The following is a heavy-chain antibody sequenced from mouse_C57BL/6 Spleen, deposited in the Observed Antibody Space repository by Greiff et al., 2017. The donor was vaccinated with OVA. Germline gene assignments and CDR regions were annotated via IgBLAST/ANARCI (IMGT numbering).Heavy chain of an antibody. V-gene: IGHV1-61*01. D-gene: IGHD1-1*01. Sequence: QVHVKQPGAELVRPGSSVKLSCKASGYTFTSYWMDWVKQRPGQGLEWIGNIYPSDSDTHYNQKFKDKATLTVDKSSSTAYMQLSSLTSEDSAVYYCARGKDYGSSDYWGQGTTLTVSS. CDR3: ARGKDYGSSDY. CDR1: GYTFTSYW. CDR2: IYPSDSDT. J-gene: IGHJ2*01.